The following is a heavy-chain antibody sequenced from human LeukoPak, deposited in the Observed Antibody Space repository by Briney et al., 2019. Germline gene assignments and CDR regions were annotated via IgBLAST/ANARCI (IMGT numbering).Heavy chain of an antibody. V-gene: IGHV3-23*01. D-gene: IGHD5-24*01. CDR3: AKKGRRDGYTHC. J-gene: IGHJ4*02. CDR1: GLTFSSYA. Sequence: GGSLRLSCAASGLTFSSYAMSWVRQAPGKGLEWVSGISGSGGSTYYADSVKGRFTISRDNSKNTLFLQMNSLRADDTAVYYCAKKGRRDGYTHCWHQGTLVGVSS. CDR2: ISGSGGST.